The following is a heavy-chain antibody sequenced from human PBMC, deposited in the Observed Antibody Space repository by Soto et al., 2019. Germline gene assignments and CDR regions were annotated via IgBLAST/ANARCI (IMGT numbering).Heavy chain of an antibody. V-gene: IGHV3-23*01. CDR3: AGGSWTGDAFDI. J-gene: IGHJ3*02. CDR1: GFTFSSYA. D-gene: IGHD2-15*01. Sequence: GGSLRLSCAASGFTFSSYAMSWVRQAPGKGLEWVSTISGSGGCTYYADSVKGRFTISRDNSNNTLYLQMNSLGAEDTAVYYCAGGSWTGDAFDIWGQGTMVTVSS. CDR2: ISGSGGCT.